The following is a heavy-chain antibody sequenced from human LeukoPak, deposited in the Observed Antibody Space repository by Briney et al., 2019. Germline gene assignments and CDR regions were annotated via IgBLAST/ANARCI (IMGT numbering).Heavy chain of an antibody. J-gene: IGHJ3*02. CDR1: GYTFTSYD. CDR3: ASPAAEYYYDSSDACDM. D-gene: IGHD3-22*01. V-gene: IGHV1-8*03. Sequence: GASVKVSCKASGYTFTSYDINWVRQATGQGLGWMGWMNPNSGNTGYAQKFQGRVTITRNTSISTAYMELSSLRSEDTAVYYCASPAAEYYYDSSDACDMWGQGTMVTVSS. CDR2: MNPNSGNT.